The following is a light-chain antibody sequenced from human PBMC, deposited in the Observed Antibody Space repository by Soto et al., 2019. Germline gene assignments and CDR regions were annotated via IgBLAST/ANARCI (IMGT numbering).Light chain of an antibody. V-gene: IGKV3-20*01. CDR3: QQYGSSPPYT. CDR2: GAS. Sequence: EIVLTQSPGTLSLSPGERATLSCRASQSVSSSYLAWYQQKPGQAPRLLIYGASSRATGIPDRFSGSGSGTDFPLTISRLETEDFAFYYCQQYGSSPPYTFGQGTKLEIK. J-gene: IGKJ2*01. CDR1: QSVSSSY.